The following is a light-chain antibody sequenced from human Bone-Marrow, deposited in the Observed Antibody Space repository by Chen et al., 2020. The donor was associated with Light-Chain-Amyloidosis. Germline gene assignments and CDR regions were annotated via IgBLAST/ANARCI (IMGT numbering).Light chain of an antibody. J-gene: IGLJ3*02. CDR1: SGSIATNY. CDR3: QSYQGSSQGV. V-gene: IGLV6-57*01. Sequence: NFMLTQPHSVSESPGKTVIISCTRSSGSIATNYVQWYQQRPGSSPTTVLYADHHRPSGFPVRFSGSIVRSSNSASLTISGLKTEDEADYYCQSYQGSSQGVFGGGTKLTVL. CDR2: ADH.